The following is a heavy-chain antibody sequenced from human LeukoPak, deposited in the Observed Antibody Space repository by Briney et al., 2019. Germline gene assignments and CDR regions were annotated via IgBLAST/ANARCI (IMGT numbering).Heavy chain of an antibody. V-gene: IGHV4-59*12. D-gene: IGHD3-3*01. CDR3: ARGLRIFGVVIITSWFDP. CDR1: GDSISNYY. Sequence: SSETLSLTCTVSGDSISNYYWSWIRQPPGKGLEWIGFIYDSGSTSTDYTPSLKSRATISVDTSKNQFSLKLSSVTAADTAVYYCARGLRIFGVVIITSWFDPWGQGTLVTVSS. CDR2: IYDSGSTST. J-gene: IGHJ5*02.